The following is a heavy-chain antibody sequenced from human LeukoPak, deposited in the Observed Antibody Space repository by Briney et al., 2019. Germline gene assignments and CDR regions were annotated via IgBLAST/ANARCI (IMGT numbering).Heavy chain of an antibody. CDR1: GYTFTSYD. J-gene: IGHJ6*02. CDR3: ARDFWSGYSRTAGMDV. V-gene: IGHV1-8*01. CDR2: MNPNSGNT. D-gene: IGHD3-3*01. Sequence: ASVKVSCKASGYTFTSYDINWVRQATGQGLVWMGWMNPNSGNTGYAQKFQGRVTMTRNTSISTAYMELSSLRSEDTAVYYCARDFWSGYSRTAGMDVWGQGTTVTVSS.